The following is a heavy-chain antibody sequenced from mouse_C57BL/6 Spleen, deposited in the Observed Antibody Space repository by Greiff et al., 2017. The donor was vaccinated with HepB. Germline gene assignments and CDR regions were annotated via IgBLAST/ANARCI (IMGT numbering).Heavy chain of an antibody. J-gene: IGHJ4*01. Sequence: VQLQQSGPELVKPGASVKISCKASGYSFTGYYMNWVKQSPEKSLEWIGEINPSTGGTSYNQKFKGKATLTVDKSSSTAYMELNSLTSEDSAVYYCARTTVASFYAMDYWGQGTSVTVSS. V-gene: IGHV1-42*01. D-gene: IGHD1-1*01. CDR1: GYSFTGYY. CDR2: INPSTGGT. CDR3: ARTTVASFYAMDY.